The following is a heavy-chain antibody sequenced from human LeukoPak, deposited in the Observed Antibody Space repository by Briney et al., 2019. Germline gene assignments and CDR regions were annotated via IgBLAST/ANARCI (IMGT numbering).Heavy chain of an antibody. CDR1: GFTFTNFG. D-gene: IGHD3-22*01. V-gene: IGHV3-33*01. CDR3: ATDSGGYFFDD. Sequence: PGGPLRLSCAASGFTFTNFGMHWVRDAPGKGVVWVADIWCDGSKKYYVDSVKGRFTISRDNSKNTLYLQMNSLRAEDMAVYYWATDSGGYFFDDWGDGTLVTVSS. J-gene: IGHJ4*01. CDR2: IWCDGSKK.